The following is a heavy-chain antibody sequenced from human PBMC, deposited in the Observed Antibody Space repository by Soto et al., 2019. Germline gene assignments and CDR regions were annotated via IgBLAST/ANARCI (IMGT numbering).Heavy chain of an antibody. CDR2: IPASGGEI. Sequence: GGSLRLSCAASGFTFSDYYMTWIRQAPWKGLEWISCIPASGGEIHYADSVKGRFTISRDNAEKALYLQMNSLRAEDTAVYYCATYYYGSGSSFDYWGQGTKVTVS. CDR3: ATYYYGSGSSFDY. D-gene: IGHD3-10*01. CDR1: GFTFSDYY. J-gene: IGHJ4*02. V-gene: IGHV3-11*01.